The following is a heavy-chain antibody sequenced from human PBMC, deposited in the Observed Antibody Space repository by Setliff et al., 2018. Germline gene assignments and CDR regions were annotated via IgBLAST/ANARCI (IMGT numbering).Heavy chain of an antibody. V-gene: IGHV4-39*07. Sequence: SETLSLTCTVSGASISSYYWGWIRQPPGKGLEWIGSIYYSGSTYYNPSLKSRVTISVDTSKNQFSLKLSSVTAADTAVYYCARDKPEGYNFWSGYLGGGLMDVWGQGTTVTVSS. CDR2: IYYSGST. CDR3: ARDKPEGYNFWSGYLGGGLMDV. J-gene: IGHJ6*02. D-gene: IGHD3-3*01. CDR1: GASISSYY.